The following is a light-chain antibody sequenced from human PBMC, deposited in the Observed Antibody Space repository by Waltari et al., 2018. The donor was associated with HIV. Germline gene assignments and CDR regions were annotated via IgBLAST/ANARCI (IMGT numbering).Light chain of an antibody. CDR1: SSDIGGSTS. Sequence: QSALTQPASVSGSPGQSIIISCTGTSSDIGGSTSVSWYQHHPGKAPKLIIYDVTGRPTGISNCFSGSKSGNPASLTISGLQTEDEADFYCSSYITGSPFVFGGGTKVTVL. CDR2: DVT. J-gene: IGLJ2*01. CDR3: SSYITGSPFV. V-gene: IGLV2-14*03.